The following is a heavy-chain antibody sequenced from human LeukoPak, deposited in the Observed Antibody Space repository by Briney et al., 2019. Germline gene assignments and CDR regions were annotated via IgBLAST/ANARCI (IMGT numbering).Heavy chain of an antibody. Sequence: SETPSLTCTVSGGSISSYYWSWIRQPPGKGLEWIGYIYYSGSTNYNPSLKSRVTISVDTSKNQFSLKLSSVTAADTAVYYCARHKKDTAMVLYAFDIWGQGTMVTVSS. J-gene: IGHJ3*02. CDR1: GGSISSYY. CDR2: IYYSGST. D-gene: IGHD5-18*01. CDR3: ARHKKDTAMVLYAFDI. V-gene: IGHV4-59*08.